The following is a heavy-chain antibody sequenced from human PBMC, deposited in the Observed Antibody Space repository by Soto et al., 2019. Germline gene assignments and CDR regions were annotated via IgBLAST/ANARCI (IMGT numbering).Heavy chain of an antibody. CDR1: GFTVSSNY. CDR3: ARDTVVFRYWYFDL. Sequence: GGSLRLSCAASGFTVSSNYMSWVRQAPGKGLEWVSVIYSGGSTYYADSVKGRFTISRDNSKNTLYLQMNSLRAEDTAVYYCARDTVVFRYWYFDLWGRGTLVTVSS. V-gene: IGHV3-66*01. CDR2: IYSGGST. J-gene: IGHJ2*01. D-gene: IGHD2-15*01.